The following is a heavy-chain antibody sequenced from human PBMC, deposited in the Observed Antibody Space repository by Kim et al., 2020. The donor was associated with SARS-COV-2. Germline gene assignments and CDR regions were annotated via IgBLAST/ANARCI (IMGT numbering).Heavy chain of an antibody. D-gene: IGHD2-2*01. J-gene: IGHJ4*02. Sequence: GGSLRLSCAASGFTFSSYSMNWVRQAPGKGLEWVSSISSSSSYIYYADSVKGRFTISRDNAKNSLYLQMNSLRAEDTAVYYCAADVVVPAAYYFDYWGQGTLVTVSS. CDR3: AADVVVPAAYYFDY. CDR1: GFTFSSYS. CDR2: ISSSSSYI. V-gene: IGHV3-21*01.